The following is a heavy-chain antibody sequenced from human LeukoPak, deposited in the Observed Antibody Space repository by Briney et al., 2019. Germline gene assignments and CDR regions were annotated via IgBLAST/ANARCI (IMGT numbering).Heavy chain of an antibody. V-gene: IGHV4-4*02. CDR3: ARAKGPRPWTSFDY. CDR2: IYHSGST. CDR1: GGSISSSNW. D-gene: IGHD3/OR15-3a*01. Sequence: PSETLSLTCAVSGGSISSSNWWSWVRQPPGRGLEWIGEIYHSGSTNYNPSLKSRVTISVDKSKNQFSLKLSSVTAADTAVYYCARAKGPRPWTSFDYWGQGTLVTVSS. J-gene: IGHJ4*02.